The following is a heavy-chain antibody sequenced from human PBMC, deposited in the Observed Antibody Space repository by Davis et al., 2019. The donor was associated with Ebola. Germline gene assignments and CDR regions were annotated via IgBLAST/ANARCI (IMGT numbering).Heavy chain of an antibody. CDR1: GFTFSSYA. CDR3: ARDRPLDFFVGDYYGMDV. Sequence: GESLKISCAASGFTFSSYAMHWVRQAPGKGLEWVAVISYDGSNKYYADSVKGRFTISRDNSKNTLNLQMNSLRAEDTAVYYCARDRPLDFFVGDYYGMDVWGQGTTVTVSS. V-gene: IGHV3-30-3*01. D-gene: IGHD3-3*01. CDR2: ISYDGSNK. J-gene: IGHJ6*02.